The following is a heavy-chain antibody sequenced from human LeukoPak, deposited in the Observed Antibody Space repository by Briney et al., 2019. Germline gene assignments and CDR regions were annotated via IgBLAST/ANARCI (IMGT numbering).Heavy chain of an antibody. V-gene: IGHV4-59*01. CDR3: ARVSIVYGMDV. CDR1: GGSISDYY. Sequence: PSETLSLTCTVSGGSISDYYWSWIRQPPGKGLDWIGYMYYTGSTNYNPSLKSRVTMSVDTSKTRFFLKLSSVTAADTALYYCARVSIVYGMDVWGQGTAVTVS. CDR2: MYYTGST. D-gene: IGHD3-3*02. J-gene: IGHJ6*02.